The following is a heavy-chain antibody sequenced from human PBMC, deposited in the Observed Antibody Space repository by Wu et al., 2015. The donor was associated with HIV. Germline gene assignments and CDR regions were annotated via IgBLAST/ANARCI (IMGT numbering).Heavy chain of an antibody. V-gene: IGHV1-46*01. D-gene: IGHD2-8*01. CDR1: GYTFINYY. CDR3: ARFASCSNGXCYTNWFDP. Sequence: VQLVQSGAEVKKPGASVKVSCQTFGYTFINYYIHWVRQAPGQGLEWLGIINPSGARTSYAPKFKGRLTMTRDASTDTVYMELSSLRSDDTAVYYCARFASCSNGXCYTNWFDPWATGPGHRLL. J-gene: IGHJ5*02. CDR2: INPSGART.